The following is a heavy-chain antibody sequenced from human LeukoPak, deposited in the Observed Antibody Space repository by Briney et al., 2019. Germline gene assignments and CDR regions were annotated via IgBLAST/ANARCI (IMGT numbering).Heavy chain of an antibody. CDR3: ARSKNRDGFDY. Sequence: SETLSLTCTVSGGSISSYYWSWIRQPPGEGLEWIGYIYYSGSTNYNPSLKSRVTISVDTSKNQFSLKLSSVTAADTAVYYCARSKNRDGFDYWGQGTLVTVSS. J-gene: IGHJ4*02. V-gene: IGHV4-59*01. D-gene: IGHD2/OR15-2a*01. CDR1: GGSISSYY. CDR2: IYYSGST.